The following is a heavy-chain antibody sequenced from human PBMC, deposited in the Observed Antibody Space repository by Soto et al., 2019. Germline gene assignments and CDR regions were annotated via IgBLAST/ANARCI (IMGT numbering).Heavy chain of an antibody. CDR1: GYTFTSYG. CDR2: SSGYNGDI. V-gene: IGHV1-18*01. D-gene: IGHD2-2*01. J-gene: IGHJ5*02. CDR3: ARVVPGAEAWFGP. Sequence: GASVKVSCEASGYTFTSYGITWVRQAPGQGLEWMGWSSGYNGDIKYAQKFQGRVSMTTDTSTTTAYMELRSLRSDDTAVYYCARVVPGAEAWFGPWGQGTLVTV.